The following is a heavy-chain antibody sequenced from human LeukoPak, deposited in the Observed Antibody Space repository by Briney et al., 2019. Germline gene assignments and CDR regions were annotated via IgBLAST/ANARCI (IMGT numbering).Heavy chain of an antibody. CDR2: IYYSGST. CDR1: GGSISSYY. CDR3: ARVGPIAAAGTFDY. V-gene: IGHV4-59*01. J-gene: IGHJ4*02. Sequence: SETLSLTCTVSGGSISSYYWSWIRLPPAQGLGLIGYIYYSGSTNYTPSLKSRVTISVDTSKNQFSLKLSSVTAADTAVYYCARVGPIAAAGTFDYWGQGTLVTVSS. D-gene: IGHD6-13*01.